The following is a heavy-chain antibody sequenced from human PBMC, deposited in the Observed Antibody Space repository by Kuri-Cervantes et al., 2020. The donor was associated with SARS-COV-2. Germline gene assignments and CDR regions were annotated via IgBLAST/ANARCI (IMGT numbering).Heavy chain of an antibody. CDR2: ISGSGGST. Sequence: GGSLRLSCAASGFTFSSYAMSWVRQAPGKGLEWVSAISGSGGSTYCADSVKGRFTISRDNSKNTLYLQMNSLRAEDTAVYYCAKTWFGEWASNVGRNWFDPWGQGTLVTVSS. CDR1: GFTFSSYA. D-gene: IGHD3-10*01. V-gene: IGHV3-23*01. J-gene: IGHJ5*02. CDR3: AKTWFGEWASNVGRNWFDP.